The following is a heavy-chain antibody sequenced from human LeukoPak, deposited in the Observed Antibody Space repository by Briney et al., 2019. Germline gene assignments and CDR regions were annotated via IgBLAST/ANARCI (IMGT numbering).Heavy chain of an antibody. CDR2: IYYSGST. J-gene: IGHJ4*02. V-gene: IGHV4-59*08. Sequence: SETLSLTCTVSGVSISSYFWSWIRQPPGKGLEWIGYIYYSGSTNYNPSLKSRVTISVDTSKNQFSLKLSSVTAADTAVYYCARATPVGGVRFDYWGQGTLVTVSS. CDR3: ARATPVGGVRFDY. D-gene: IGHD3-16*01. CDR1: GVSISSYF.